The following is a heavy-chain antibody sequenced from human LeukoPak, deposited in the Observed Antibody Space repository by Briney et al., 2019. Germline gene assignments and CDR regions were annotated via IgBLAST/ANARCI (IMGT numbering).Heavy chain of an antibody. Sequence: ASVKVSCKASGYTFTGSYMHWVRQAPGQGLEWVGWINLNSGGTNYAQKFQGRVTMTRDTSISTAYMELSRLRSDDTAVYYCARLKRYYDFWTPGMDVWGQGTTVTVSS. J-gene: IGHJ6*02. CDR3: ARLKRYYDFWTPGMDV. CDR2: INLNSGGT. D-gene: IGHD3-3*01. V-gene: IGHV1-2*02. CDR1: GYTFTGSY.